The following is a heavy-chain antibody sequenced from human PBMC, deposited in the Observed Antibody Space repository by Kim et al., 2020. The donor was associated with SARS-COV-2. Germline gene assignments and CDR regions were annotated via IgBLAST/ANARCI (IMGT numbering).Heavy chain of an antibody. Sequence: GGSLRLSCAASGFTFSSYGMHWVRQAPGKGLEWVAVIWYDGSNKYYADSVKGRFTISRDNSKNTLYLQMNSLRAEDTAVYYCARGHDIVVINFDYWGQGTLVTVSS. CDR2: IWYDGSNK. CDR1: GFTFSSYG. CDR3: ARGHDIVVINFDY. D-gene: IGHD2-2*01. J-gene: IGHJ4*02. V-gene: IGHV3-33*01.